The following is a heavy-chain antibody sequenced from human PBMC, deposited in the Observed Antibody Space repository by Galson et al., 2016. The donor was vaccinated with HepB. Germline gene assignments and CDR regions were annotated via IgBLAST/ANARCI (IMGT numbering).Heavy chain of an antibody. D-gene: IGHD3-10*01. J-gene: IGHJ5*02. V-gene: IGHV3-48*02. CDR2: ISSGSSTI. CDR3: AREFGTDNWVYP. Sequence: SLRLSCAASGFTFRSYSMNWVRQAPGKGLEWVSYISSGSSTIYYADSEKGRITISRDSAQNSLYLHTNRLRDEDTVVYYCAREFGTDNWVYPWGQGTLVTVSS. CDR1: GFTFRSYS.